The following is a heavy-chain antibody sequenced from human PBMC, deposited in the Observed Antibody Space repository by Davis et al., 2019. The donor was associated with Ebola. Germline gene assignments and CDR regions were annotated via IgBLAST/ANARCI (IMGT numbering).Heavy chain of an antibody. Sequence: ASVKVSCKTSGYTFSSYGISWVRQAPGQGLEWMGWISAYNGNTNYAQRFQDRVTMTTDTSTNTAYMEVRSLRSDDTAVYYCARDGSVAAIELDYWGQGTLVTVSS. CDR1: GYTFSSYG. V-gene: IGHV1-18*01. D-gene: IGHD2-2*02. J-gene: IGHJ4*02. CDR3: ARDGSVAAIELDY. CDR2: ISAYNGNT.